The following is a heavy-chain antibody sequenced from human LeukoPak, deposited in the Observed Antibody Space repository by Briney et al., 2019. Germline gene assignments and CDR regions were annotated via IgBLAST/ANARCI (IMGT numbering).Heavy chain of an antibody. CDR1: GGSISSSSYY. Sequence: SETLSLTCTVSGGSISSSSYYWGWIRQPPGKGLEWIGSIYYSGSTYYNPSLKSRVTISVDTSKNQFSLKLSSVTAAGTAVYYCARFPSSIVVVDYWGQGTLVTVSS. V-gene: IGHV4-39*01. J-gene: IGHJ4*02. D-gene: IGHD2-15*01. CDR3: ARFPSSIVVVDY. CDR2: IYYSGST.